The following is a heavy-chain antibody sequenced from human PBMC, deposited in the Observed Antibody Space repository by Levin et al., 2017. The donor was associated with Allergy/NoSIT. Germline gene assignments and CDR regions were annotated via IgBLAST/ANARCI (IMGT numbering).Heavy chain of an antibody. CDR2: ISAYNGNT. Sequence: ASVKVSCKASGYTFTSYGISWVRQAPGQGLEWMGWISAYNGNTNYAQKLQGRVTMTTDTSTSTAYMELRSLRSDDTAVYYCARDIRYYDSSGYYYEAYFDRWGRGTLVTVSS. V-gene: IGHV1-18*01. CDR1: GYTFTSYG. D-gene: IGHD3-22*01. CDR3: ARDIRYYDSSGYYYEAYFDR. J-gene: IGHJ2*01.